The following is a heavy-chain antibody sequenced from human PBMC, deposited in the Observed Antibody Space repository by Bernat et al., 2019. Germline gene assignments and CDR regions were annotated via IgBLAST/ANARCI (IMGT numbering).Heavy chain of an antibody. CDR2: IWYDGSNK. Sequence: QVQLVESGGGVVQPGRSLRLSCAASGFTFSSYGMHWVRQAPGKGLEWMAIIWYDGSNKYYADSVKGRFTISRDNSKNTLYLQINSLRAEDTAVYYCPGVRESYGYVWGPVSYWGQGTLVTVSS. J-gene: IGHJ4*02. CDR3: PGVRESYGYVWGPVSY. CDR1: GFTFSSYG. D-gene: IGHD5-18*01. V-gene: IGHV3-33*01.